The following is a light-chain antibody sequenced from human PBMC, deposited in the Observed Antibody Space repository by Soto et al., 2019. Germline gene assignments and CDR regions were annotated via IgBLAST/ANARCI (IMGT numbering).Light chain of an antibody. V-gene: IGKV1-5*03. CDR1: QTINNR. CDR3: QQYENYYT. CDR2: QAS. J-gene: IGKJ1*01. Sequence: DLQMTQSPSTLSASVGDRVTITCRASQTINNRLAWYQLKPGKAPKLLIYQASTLETGAPSRFSGGGSGTEFTLTISSLQPDDFATYSCQQYENYYTFGQGTKVDI.